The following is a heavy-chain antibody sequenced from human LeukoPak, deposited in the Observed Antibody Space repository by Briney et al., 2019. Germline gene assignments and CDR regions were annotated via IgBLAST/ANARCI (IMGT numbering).Heavy chain of an antibody. CDR3: ARGLTVTAYYYYGMDV. CDR2: MNPNSGNT. D-gene: IGHD4-17*01. Sequence: ASVKVSCKASGYTFTSYDINWVRQATGQGLEWMGWMNPNSGNTGYAQKFQGRVTMTRNTSISTAYMELSSLRSEDAAVYYCARGLTVTAYYYYGMDVWGQGTTVTVSS. V-gene: IGHV1-8*01. J-gene: IGHJ6*02. CDR1: GYTFTSYD.